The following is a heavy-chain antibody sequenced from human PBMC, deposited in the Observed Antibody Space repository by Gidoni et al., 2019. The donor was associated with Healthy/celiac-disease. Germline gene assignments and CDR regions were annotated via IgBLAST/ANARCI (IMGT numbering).Heavy chain of an antibody. J-gene: IGHJ4*02. CDR3: ARLIAASTFDY. CDR2: IIPILGIA. D-gene: IGHD6-6*01. CDR1: GGTFSSYT. V-gene: IGHV1-69*02. Sequence: QVQLVKSGAEVKKPGSSVKVSCKAYGGTFSSYTISWVRQAPGQGLEWMGRIIPILGIANYAQKFQGRVTITADKSTSTAYMELSSLRSEDTAVYYCARLIAASTFDYWGQGTLVTVSS.